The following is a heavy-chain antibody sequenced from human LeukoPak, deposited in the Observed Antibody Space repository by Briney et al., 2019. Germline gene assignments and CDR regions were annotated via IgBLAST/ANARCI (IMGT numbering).Heavy chain of an antibody. J-gene: IGHJ4*02. CDR3: TRTGRWLQPY. CDR1: GFPFNSYW. V-gene: IGHV3-49*04. D-gene: IGHD5-24*01. CDR2: IRSKANDETT. Sequence: GGSLRLSCAASGFPFNSYWMSWVRQAPGKGLEWVGFIRSKANDETTEYAASVKGRFTISRDDSKSIAYPQMNSLKTEDTAVYYCTRTGRWLQPYWGQGTLVTVSS.